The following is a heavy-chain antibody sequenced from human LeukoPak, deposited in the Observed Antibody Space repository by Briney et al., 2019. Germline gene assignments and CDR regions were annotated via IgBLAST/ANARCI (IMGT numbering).Heavy chain of an antibody. CDR1: GYTFTSYD. D-gene: IGHD6-6*01. Sequence: ASVKVSCKASGYTFTSYDINWVRQATGQGLEWMGWMNPNSGNTGYARKFRGRVTMTRNTSISTAYMELSSLRSEDTAVYYCARGMWQGQLVDYWGQGTLVTVSS. CDR2: MNPNSGNT. V-gene: IGHV1-8*01. CDR3: ARGMWQGQLVDY. J-gene: IGHJ4*02.